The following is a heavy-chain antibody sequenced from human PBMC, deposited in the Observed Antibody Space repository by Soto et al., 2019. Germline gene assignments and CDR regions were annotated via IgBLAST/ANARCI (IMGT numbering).Heavy chain of an antibody. J-gene: IGHJ5*02. D-gene: IGHD1-20*01. CDR2: IYYSGST. Sequence: SETLSLTCTVSGVSVSSGSYYWSWIRQPPGKGLEWIGYIYYSGSTNYNPSLKSRVTISVDTSKNQFSLKLSSVTAADTAVYYCARDRLTGTTHWFDPWGQGTLVTVSS. CDR1: GVSVSSGSYY. V-gene: IGHV4-61*01. CDR3: ARDRLTGTTHWFDP.